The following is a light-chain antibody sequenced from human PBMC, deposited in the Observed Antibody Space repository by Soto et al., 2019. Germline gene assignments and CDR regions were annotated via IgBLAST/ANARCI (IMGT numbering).Light chain of an antibody. CDR3: QTWGTGIGV. V-gene: IGLV4-69*01. Sequence: QPVLTQSPSASASLGASVKLTCTLSSWHSSYAIAWHQQQPEKGPRYLMKLNSDGSHSKGDGIPDRFSGSSSGAERYLTISSLQSEDEADYYCQTWGTGIGVFGGGTKLTVL. CDR1: SWHSSYA. CDR2: LNSDGSH. J-gene: IGLJ2*01.